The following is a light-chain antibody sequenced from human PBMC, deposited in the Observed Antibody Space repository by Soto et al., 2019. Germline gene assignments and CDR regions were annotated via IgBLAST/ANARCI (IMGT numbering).Light chain of an antibody. V-gene: IGLV2-14*01. CDR3: SSYTSSSHYV. CDR1: SSDVGGYNY. Sequence: QSVLTQPASVSGSPGQSITISCTGTSSDVGGYNYVSWYQQHPGKAPKLMIYEVSNRPSGVSNRFSGSKSGNTASLTISGLQAEDEADYYCSSYTSSSHYVFGTGTKFT. CDR2: EVS. J-gene: IGLJ1*01.